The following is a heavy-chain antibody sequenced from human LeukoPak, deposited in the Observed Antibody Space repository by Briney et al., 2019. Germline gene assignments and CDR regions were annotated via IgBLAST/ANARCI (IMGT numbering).Heavy chain of an antibody. J-gene: IGHJ4*02. V-gene: IGHV3-7*01. Sequence: GGSLRLSCAASGFTFSSYWMSWVRQAPGKGLEWVANIKQDGSEKSYVDSVKGRFTISRDNSNNSLYLQMNSLRAEDTAVYYCARLARPLDCWGQGTLVTVSS. CDR3: ARLARPLDC. CDR2: IKQDGSEK. D-gene: IGHD6-6*01. CDR1: GFTFSSYW.